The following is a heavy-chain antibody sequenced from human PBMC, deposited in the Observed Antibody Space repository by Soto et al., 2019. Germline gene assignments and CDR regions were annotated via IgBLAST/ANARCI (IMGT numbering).Heavy chain of an antibody. CDR3: ARVGHINWFDP. CDR1: GGSISSGDYY. V-gene: IGHV4-30-4*01. D-gene: IGHD2-21*01. CDR2: VYYSGST. J-gene: IGHJ5*02. Sequence: QVQLQESGPGLVKPSQTLSLTCTVSGGSISSGDYYWRWIRQPPGKGLEWIGYVYYSGSTYYNPSLKSRVTISVDTSKNQFSLKLSSVTAADTDVYYCARVGHINWFDPWGQGTLVTVSS.